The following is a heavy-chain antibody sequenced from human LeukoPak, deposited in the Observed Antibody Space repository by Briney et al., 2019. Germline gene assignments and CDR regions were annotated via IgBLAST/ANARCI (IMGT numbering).Heavy chain of an antibody. V-gene: IGHV3-73*01. Sequence: PGGSLKLSCAASGFTFSGSAMHWVRQASGKGLEWVGRIRSKANSYATAYAASVKGRFTISRDDSKNTAYLQMNSLKTEDTAVYYCTRGISGSPDYWGQGTLVTVSS. CDR2: IRSKANSYAT. CDR1: GFTFSGSA. D-gene: IGHD1-26*01. J-gene: IGHJ4*02. CDR3: TRGISGSPDY.